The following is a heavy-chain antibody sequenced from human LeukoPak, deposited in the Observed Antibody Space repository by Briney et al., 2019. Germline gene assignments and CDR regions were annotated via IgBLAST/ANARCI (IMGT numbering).Heavy chain of an antibody. J-gene: IGHJ4*02. Sequence: GGSLRLSCAASGFTFSSYAMHWVRQAPGKGLEWVAVISYDGSNKYYADSVKGGFTISRDNSKNTLYLQMNSLRAEDTAVYYCASRDPTTVTTNYWGQGTLVTVSS. D-gene: IGHD4-17*01. CDR2: ISYDGSNK. CDR3: ASRDPTTVTTNY. CDR1: GFTFSSYA. V-gene: IGHV3-30-3*01.